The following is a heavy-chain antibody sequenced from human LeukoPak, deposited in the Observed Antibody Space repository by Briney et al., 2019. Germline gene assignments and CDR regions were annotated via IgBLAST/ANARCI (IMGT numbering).Heavy chain of an antibody. CDR3: AREGYYGSGSYGV. J-gene: IGHJ6*04. Sequence: SETLSLTCAVYGGSFSGYYWSWIRQPPGKGLEWIGEINHSGSTNYNPSLKSRVTISVDTSKNQFSLKLSSVTAADTAVYYCAREGYYGSGSYGVWGKGTTVTVSS. CDR2: INHSGST. V-gene: IGHV4-34*01. D-gene: IGHD3-10*01. CDR1: GGSFSGYY.